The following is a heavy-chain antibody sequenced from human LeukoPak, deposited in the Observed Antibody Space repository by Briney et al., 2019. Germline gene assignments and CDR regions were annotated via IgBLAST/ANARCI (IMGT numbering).Heavy chain of an antibody. CDR2: VSNSGSK. CDR3: ARLRYDILTGCFDY. Sequence: SETLSLTCTVSGGSISSSSYYWGWIRQPPGKGLEGIGSVSNSGSKHYNPSLKSRVTIFEDTCKNQYYLKLSSVNAADSAVYYCARLRYDILTGCFDYWGQGTLVTGSS. D-gene: IGHD3-9*01. CDR1: GGSISSSSYY. V-gene: IGHV4-39*01. J-gene: IGHJ4*02.